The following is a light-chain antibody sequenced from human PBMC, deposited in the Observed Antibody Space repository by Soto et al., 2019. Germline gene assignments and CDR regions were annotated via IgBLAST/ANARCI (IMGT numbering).Light chain of an antibody. Sequence: QSVLTQPASVSGSPGQSITISCTGTSSDVGGYNYVSWYQQHPGKAPKLIIYEVSNRRSGVSNRFSGSKSGNTASLTISGLQAEDAADYYCNSYTSKSTGVFGTGTKVTVL. J-gene: IGLJ1*01. CDR1: SSDVGGYNY. CDR2: EVS. CDR3: NSYTSKSTGV. V-gene: IGLV2-14*01.